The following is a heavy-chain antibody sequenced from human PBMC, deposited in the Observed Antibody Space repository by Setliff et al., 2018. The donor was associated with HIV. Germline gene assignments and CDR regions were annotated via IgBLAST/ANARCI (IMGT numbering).Heavy chain of an antibody. D-gene: IGHD6-19*01. Sequence: ASEKVSCKASGYTFSIFVMQWVRQAPGQRLEWMGWINAGNGNTKYSQEFQVRVTITTDTSADTAYMELSSLRFEDTAVYYCARDGGPGSGWGDYSYYYSMDVWGKGTTVTVSS. CDR2: INAGNGNT. V-gene: IGHV1-3*01. CDR3: ARDGGPGSGWGDYSYYYSMDV. J-gene: IGHJ6*04. CDR1: GYTFSIFV.